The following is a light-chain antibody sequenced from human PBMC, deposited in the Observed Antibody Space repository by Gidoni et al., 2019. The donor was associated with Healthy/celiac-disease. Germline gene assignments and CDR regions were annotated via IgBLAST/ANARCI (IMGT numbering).Light chain of an antibody. CDR2: KAS. CDR3: QQYNSYSTT. Sequence: DIQMTQSPSTLSASVGDRVTITCRASQSISSLFSWYQQKPGKAPKLLIYKASSLESGVPSRFSGSGSGTEFTLTISSLQPDDFATYYCQQYNSYSTTFGQGTKLEIK. J-gene: IGKJ2*01. V-gene: IGKV1-5*03. CDR1: QSISSL.